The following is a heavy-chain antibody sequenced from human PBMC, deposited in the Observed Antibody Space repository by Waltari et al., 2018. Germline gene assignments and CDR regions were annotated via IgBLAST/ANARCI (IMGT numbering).Heavy chain of an antibody. D-gene: IGHD5-18*01. V-gene: IGHV4-4*07. Sequence: QVQLQESGPGLVKPSETLSLTCTVSGGSISSYHWRWIRQPAGKGLEWIGRIYTSGSTNYNPSLKSRVTMSVDTSKNQFSLKLSSVTAADTAVYYCAREGDSYAITRYDYWGQGTLVTVSS. J-gene: IGHJ4*02. CDR2: IYTSGST. CDR3: AREGDSYAITRYDY. CDR1: GGSISSYH.